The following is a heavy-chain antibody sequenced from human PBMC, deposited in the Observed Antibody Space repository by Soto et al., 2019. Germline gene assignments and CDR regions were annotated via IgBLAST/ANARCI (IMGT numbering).Heavy chain of an antibody. Sequence: XAVKVSSKASGYPLTAKYLHWVRQAPGQGLEWMGWINPSSGGTKEAQKFRGRVTMTRDTSISAAYMELSRLTSDDTAVYYCEKGASSWTEWFDPWGQRTLVTVTS. CDR2: INPSSGGT. V-gene: IGHV1-2*02. J-gene: IGHJ5*02. CDR1: GYPLTAKY. CDR3: EKGASSWTEWFDP. D-gene: IGHD6-13*01.